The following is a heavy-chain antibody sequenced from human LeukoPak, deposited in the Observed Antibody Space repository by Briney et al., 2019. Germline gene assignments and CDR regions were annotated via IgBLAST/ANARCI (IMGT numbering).Heavy chain of an antibody. V-gene: IGHV3-30*02. CDR2: IQFDGSNE. Sequence: GGSLRLSCAASGFTFNSYGMHRVRQAPGKGLEWVAFIQFDGSNEYFGDSVKGRFTIPRDNFKNTLYLQMNSLRAEDTAVYYCARDRRGYSYGELDYWGQGTLVTVSS. D-gene: IGHD5-18*01. CDR3: ARDRRGYSYGELDY. J-gene: IGHJ4*02. CDR1: GFTFNSYG.